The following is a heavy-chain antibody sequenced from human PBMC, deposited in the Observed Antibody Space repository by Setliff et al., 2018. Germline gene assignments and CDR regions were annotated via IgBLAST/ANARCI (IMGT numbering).Heavy chain of an antibody. CDR3: ARGLDNGGYRYNRMGYLDS. D-gene: IGHD3-22*01. CDR2: IYTSWSA. V-gene: IGHV4-61*09. J-gene: IGHJ4*02. CDR1: GGSISSRTYY. Sequence: SETLSLTCTVSGGSISSRTYYGSWIRQPAGKGLEWLGHIYTSWSANSNPSLKSRATISVDTSKNQFSLKLRSVTAADTAVYYCARGLDNGGYRYNRMGYLDSWGQGTLVTV.